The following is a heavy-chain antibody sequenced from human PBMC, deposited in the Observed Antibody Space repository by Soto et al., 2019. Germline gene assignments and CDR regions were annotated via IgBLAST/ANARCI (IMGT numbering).Heavy chain of an antibody. CDR3: ARVFFDYGDYSLDY. Sequence: SQTLSLTYAISGDRVSSNSAAWNWIRQSPSRGLEWLGRTYYRSKWYNDYAVSVKSRITINPDTSKNQFSLQLNSVTPEDTAVYYCARVFFDYGDYSLDYWGQGTLVTVSS. CDR2: TYYRSKWYN. J-gene: IGHJ4*02. CDR1: GDRVSSNSAA. V-gene: IGHV6-1*01. D-gene: IGHD4-17*01.